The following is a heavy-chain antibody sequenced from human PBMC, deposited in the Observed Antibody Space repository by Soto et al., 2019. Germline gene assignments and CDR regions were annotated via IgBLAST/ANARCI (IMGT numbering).Heavy chain of an antibody. CDR1: GFTFSSYA. CDR3: SYTCGPFDS. J-gene: IGHJ4*02. V-gene: IGHV3-23*01. CDR2: ISASGSST. D-gene: IGHD5-18*01. Sequence: GGSLRLSCAASGFTFSSYAMAWVRQAPGKGLEWVSSISASGSSTYYTDSVKGRFTISRDNSKKTLYLQMNSLRAEDTALYYCSYTCGPFDSWGQGTLVTVS.